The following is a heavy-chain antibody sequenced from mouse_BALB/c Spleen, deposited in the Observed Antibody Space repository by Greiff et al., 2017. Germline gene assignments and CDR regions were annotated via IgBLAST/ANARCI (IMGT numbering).Heavy chain of an antibody. J-gene: IGHJ1*01. CDR3: ARRGYGNYVWYFDV. CDR2: INSNGGST. Sequence: DVKLVESGGGLVKLGGSLKLSCAASGFTFSSYYMSWVRQTPEKRLELVAAINSNGGSTYYPDTVKGRFTISRDNAKNTLYLQMSSLKSEDTALYYCARRGYGNYVWYFDVWGAGTTVTVSS. CDR1: GFTFSSYY. D-gene: IGHD2-1*01. V-gene: IGHV5-6-2*01.